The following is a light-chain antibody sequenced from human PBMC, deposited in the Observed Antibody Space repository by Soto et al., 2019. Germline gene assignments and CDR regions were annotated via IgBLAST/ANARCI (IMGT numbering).Light chain of an antibody. CDR1: QSSSSY. J-gene: IGKJ4*02. CDR3: QQSSPRVT. CDR2: AAS. Sequence: DIQMTQSPSSLSSSVGDRVTITCRASQSSSSYLKWYQQKPGKAPKLLIYAASSLQSGVPSRFSGSGSGTDFTLTISSLQPEDFATYYWQQSSPRVTFGGGTKVEIK. V-gene: IGKV1-39*01.